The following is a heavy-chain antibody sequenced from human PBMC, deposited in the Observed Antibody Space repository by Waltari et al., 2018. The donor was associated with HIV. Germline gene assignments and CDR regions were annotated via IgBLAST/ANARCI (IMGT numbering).Heavy chain of an antibody. Sequence: QVQLQESGPGLVKPSQTLSLTCTVPGGPISSGSYYWSWIRQPAGQGLEWIGRIYTSGSTNYNPSLKSRVTISVDTSKNQFSLKLSSVTAADTAVYYCARDRPYYYGSGSLRYFDYWGQGTLVTVSS. CDR2: IYTSGST. D-gene: IGHD3-10*01. J-gene: IGHJ4*02. V-gene: IGHV4-61*02. CDR3: ARDRPYYYGSGSLRYFDY. CDR1: GGPISSGSYY.